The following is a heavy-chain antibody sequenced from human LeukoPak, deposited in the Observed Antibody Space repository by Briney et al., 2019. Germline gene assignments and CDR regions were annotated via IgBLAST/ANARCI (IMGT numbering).Heavy chain of an antibody. CDR1: GGSISSSSYY. V-gene: IGHV4-39*02. CDR3: ARGGWDGYNYFDS. CDR2: IYYSGST. J-gene: IGHJ4*02. Sequence: SETLSLTCTVSGGSISSSSYYWGWIRQPPGKGLEWIGSIYYSGSTYYNPSLKSRITISVDTSKNHFSLKLSSVTAADTAVFYCARGGWDGYNYFDSWGQGSLVTVSS. D-gene: IGHD5-24*01.